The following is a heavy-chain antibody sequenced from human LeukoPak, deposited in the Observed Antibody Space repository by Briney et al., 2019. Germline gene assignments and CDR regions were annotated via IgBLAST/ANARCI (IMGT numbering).Heavy chain of an antibody. V-gene: IGHV3-23*01. CDR1: GFPFSSYA. CDR2: ISDSFRIT. Sequence: GGSLGLSCAASGFPFSSYAMSWVRQPPGKGLECVSTISDSFRITDDADSVKGRFTISRDNSKNTLYLQVNTLRAEDTAVYYCAKRHGDYFDYWGQGTLVTVSS. D-gene: IGHD4-17*01. J-gene: IGHJ4*02. CDR3: AKRHGDYFDY.